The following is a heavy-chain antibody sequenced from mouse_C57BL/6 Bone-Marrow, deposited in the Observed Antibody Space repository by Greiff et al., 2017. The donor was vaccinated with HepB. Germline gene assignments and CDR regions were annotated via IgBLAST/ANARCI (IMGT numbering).Heavy chain of an antibody. J-gene: IGHJ3*01. CDR1: GFNIKDDY. D-gene: IGHD2-4*01. Sequence: VQLQQSGAELVRPGASVKLSCTASGFNIKDDYMHWVKQRPEQGLEWIGWIYPENGDTEYASKFQGKATITADTSSNTAYLQLSSLTSEDAAVYYCTRYDYVLFAYWGQGTLVTVSA. CDR3: TRYDYVLFAY. V-gene: IGHV14-4*01. CDR2: IYPENGDT.